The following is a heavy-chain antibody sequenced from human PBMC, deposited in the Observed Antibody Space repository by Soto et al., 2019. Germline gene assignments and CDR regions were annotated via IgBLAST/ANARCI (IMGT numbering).Heavy chain of an antibody. D-gene: IGHD5-12*01. CDR3: ARGSSGYESLGVLGYHYYYYMDV. CDR2: INHSGST. CDR1: GGSFSGYY. J-gene: IGHJ6*03. Sequence: SETLSLTCAVYGGSFSGYYWSWIRQPPGKGLEWIGEINHSGSTNYNPSLKSRVTISVDTSKNQFSLKLSSVTAADTAVYYCARGSSGYESLGVLGYHYYYYMDVWGKGTTVTVSS. V-gene: IGHV4-34*01.